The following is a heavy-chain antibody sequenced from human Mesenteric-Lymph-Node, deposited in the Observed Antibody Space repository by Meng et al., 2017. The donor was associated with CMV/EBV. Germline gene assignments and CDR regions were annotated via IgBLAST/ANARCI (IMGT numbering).Heavy chain of an antibody. CDR2: ISSSSSYI. V-gene: IGHV3-21*01. J-gene: IGHJ4*02. Sequence: GESLKISCAASGFTFSSYSMNWVRQAPGKGLEWVSSISSSSSYIYYADSVKGRFTISRDNAKNSLYLQMNSLRAEDTAVYSCASFIVVVPAAEDDYWGQGTLVTVSS. CDR1: GFTFSSYS. CDR3: ASFIVVVPAAEDDY. D-gene: IGHD2-2*01.